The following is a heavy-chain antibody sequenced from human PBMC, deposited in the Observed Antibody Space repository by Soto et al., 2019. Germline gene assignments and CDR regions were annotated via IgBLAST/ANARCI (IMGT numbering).Heavy chain of an antibody. CDR1: GDTLSNYA. D-gene: IGHD2-15*01. CDR2: IIPIFGTT. J-gene: IGHJ5*02. Sequence: QVHLLQSGSEVKKPGSSVKVSCRASGDTLSNYAFSWVRQAPGQGLEWMGGIIPIFGTTSYAQKLQGRVILTADESTTTVYIELMGLRSEDTALYFCAPGLRGYPIDPWGQGTQVTVSS. V-gene: IGHV1-69*01. CDR3: APGLRGYPIDP.